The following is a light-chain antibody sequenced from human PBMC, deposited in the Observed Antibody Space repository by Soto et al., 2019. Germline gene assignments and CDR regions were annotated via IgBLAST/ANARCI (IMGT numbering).Light chain of an antibody. CDR1: QSISRN. CDR2: AAS. V-gene: IGKV1-39*01. Sequence: DIQMTQYPSSLSASVGDRVTITCRASQSISRNLNWYQHKPGKAPTLLIYAASNLQNGVPSRFRGGGSGTEFTLSINSLQPEDFGTYYCQQSFTTASITFGQGTRLEIK. CDR3: QQSFTTASIT. J-gene: IGKJ5*01.